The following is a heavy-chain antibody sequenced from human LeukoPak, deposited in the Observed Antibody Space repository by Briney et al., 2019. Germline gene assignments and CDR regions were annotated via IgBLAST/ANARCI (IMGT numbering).Heavy chain of an antibody. Sequence: PGGSLRLSCVASGFSFSSYWMSWVRRAPGKGLEWVANINQAGSETYYVDSVKGRFIISRDNTKNSLYLQVSSLRAEDTAVYYCARDFTMVTVDCWGQGTLVTVSS. CDR3: ARDFTMVTVDC. CDR1: GFSFSSYW. V-gene: IGHV3-7*05. D-gene: IGHD4-23*01. CDR2: INQAGSET. J-gene: IGHJ4*02.